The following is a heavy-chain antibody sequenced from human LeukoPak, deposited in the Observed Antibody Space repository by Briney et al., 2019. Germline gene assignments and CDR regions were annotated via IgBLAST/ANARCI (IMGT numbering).Heavy chain of an antibody. CDR1: GYTFTSYY. D-gene: IGHD5-18*01. Sequence: ASLKVSCKASGYTFTSYYMHWVRQAPGQGLEWMGIINPSGGSTSYSQKFQGRVTMTRDTSTSTVYMEMSRLRSEEPAVYYCAREVVDTAMVRWFDPWGQGPLVTVSS. J-gene: IGHJ5*02. V-gene: IGHV1-46*01. CDR3: AREVVDTAMVRWFDP. CDR2: INPSGGST.